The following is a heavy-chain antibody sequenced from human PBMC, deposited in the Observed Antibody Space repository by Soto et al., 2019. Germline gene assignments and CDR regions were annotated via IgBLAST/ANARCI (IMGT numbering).Heavy chain of an antibody. V-gene: IGHV3-64*01. CDR2: ISSNGGST. J-gene: IGHJ6*02. Sequence: PGGSLRLSCAASGFTFSSYAMHWVRQAPGKGLEYASAISSNGGSTYYANSVKGRFTISRDNSKNTLYLQMGSLRAEDMAVYYCAREWGRDVLRYFDWLGPLDVWGQGTTVTVSS. CDR3: AREWGRDVLRYFDWLGPLDV. CDR1: GFTFSSYA. D-gene: IGHD3-9*01.